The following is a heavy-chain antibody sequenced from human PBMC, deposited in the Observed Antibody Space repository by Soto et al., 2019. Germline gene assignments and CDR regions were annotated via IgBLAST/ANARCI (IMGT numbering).Heavy chain of an antibody. Sequence: SETLSLTCTFSGGSVSSGSYYWSWIRQPPGKGLEWIGYIYYSGSTNYNPSLKSRVTISVDTSKNQFSLKLSSVTAADTAVYCCARGIEGWYQGRYYYGMDVWGQGTTVTVSS. D-gene: IGHD6-19*01. CDR1: GGSVSSGSYY. V-gene: IGHV4-61*01. J-gene: IGHJ6*02. CDR2: IYYSGST. CDR3: ARGIEGWYQGRYYYGMDV.